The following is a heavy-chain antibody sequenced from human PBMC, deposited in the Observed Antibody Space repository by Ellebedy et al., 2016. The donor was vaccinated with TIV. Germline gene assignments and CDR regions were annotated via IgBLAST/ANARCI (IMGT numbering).Heavy chain of an antibody. D-gene: IGHD2-15*01. CDR1: GFTFSSYW. J-gene: IGHJ4*02. V-gene: IGHV3-7*01. CDR2: IKEDGSED. Sequence: GESLKISXAASGFTFSSYWMSWVRQAPGKGLEWVANIKEDGSEDYYVDSVKGRFTISRDNAKNSLYLQMNSLRAEDTAVYYCARDRPGYCSGGSCYFDNWGQGTLVTVSS. CDR3: ARDRPGYCSGGSCYFDN.